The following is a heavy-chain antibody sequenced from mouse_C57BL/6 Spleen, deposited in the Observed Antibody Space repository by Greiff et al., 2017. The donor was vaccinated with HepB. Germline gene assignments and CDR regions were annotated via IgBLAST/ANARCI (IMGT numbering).Heavy chain of an antibody. J-gene: IGHJ4*01. D-gene: IGHD1-1*01. CDR2: IDPETGGT. V-gene: IGHV1-15*01. Sequence: QVQLQQSGAELVRPGASVTLSCKASGYTFTDYEMHWVKQTPVHGLEWIGAIDPETGGTAYNQKFKGKAILTADKSSSTAYMELRSLTSQDSAVYYWTRATSVVAKGNYYSMDYWGQGTSVTVSS. CDR1: GYTFTDYE. CDR3: TRATSVVAKGNYYSMDY.